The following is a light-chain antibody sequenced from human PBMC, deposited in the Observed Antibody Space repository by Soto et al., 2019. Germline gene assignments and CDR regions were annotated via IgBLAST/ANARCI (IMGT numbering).Light chain of an antibody. CDR2: GAS. Sequence: EIVMTQSPATLSLSPGEGSTLTCMASQSVSSNLAWYQQKPVQAPRLLIYGASTRATGIPARFSGSGSGTDFTLTISSLEPEDFAVYYCQQYGKLPITFGQGTRLEIK. V-gene: IGKV3-15*01. J-gene: IGKJ5*01. CDR1: QSVSSN. CDR3: QQYGKLPIT.